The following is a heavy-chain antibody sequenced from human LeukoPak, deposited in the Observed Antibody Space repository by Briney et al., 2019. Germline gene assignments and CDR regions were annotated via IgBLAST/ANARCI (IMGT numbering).Heavy chain of an antibody. D-gene: IGHD6-6*01. V-gene: IGHV1-2*02. Sequence: ASVKLSCKASGYTFTEYYMHWVRQAPGPGLEWMGWINPNSGGTNYAQKFHGRVTMTRDTSISTVYLEMSRLRSDETAVYYCARESVPAVAARRGLNYWGQGTVVAVSS. CDR1: GYTFTEYY. CDR3: ARESVPAVAARRGLNY. CDR2: INPNSGGT. J-gene: IGHJ4*02.